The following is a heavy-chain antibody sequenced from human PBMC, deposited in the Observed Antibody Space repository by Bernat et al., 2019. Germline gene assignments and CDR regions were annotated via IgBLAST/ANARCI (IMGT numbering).Heavy chain of an antibody. CDR3: AKSLGGPYQFDH. CDR2: VNSDGSCA. CDR1: GFTFSTYW. J-gene: IGHJ4*02. V-gene: IGHV3-74*01. D-gene: IGHD2-2*01. Sequence: EVQLVESGGDLVQPGGSLRLSCAVSGFTFSTYWMHWVRQAPGKGLVWVSRVNSDGSCAAYAASVKGRFTISRDNARNTLFLQMDSLRAEDTAVYYCAKSLGGPYQFDHWGQGALVTVSS.